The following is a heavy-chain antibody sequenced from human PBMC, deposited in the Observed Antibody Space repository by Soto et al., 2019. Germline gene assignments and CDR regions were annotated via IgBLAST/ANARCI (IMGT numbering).Heavy chain of an antibody. CDR2: IIPIFGTA. V-gene: IGHV1-69*12. Sequence: QVQLVQSGAEVKKPGSSVKVSCKASGGTFSSYAISWVRQAPGQGLEWMGGIIPIFGTANYAQKFQGRVRITAAESTSTAYMELSSLRSEDTAVYYCAREVAGTEGYYYYYGMDVWGQGTTVTVSS. J-gene: IGHJ6*02. D-gene: IGHD6-19*01. CDR1: GGTFSSYA. CDR3: AREVAGTEGYYYYYGMDV.